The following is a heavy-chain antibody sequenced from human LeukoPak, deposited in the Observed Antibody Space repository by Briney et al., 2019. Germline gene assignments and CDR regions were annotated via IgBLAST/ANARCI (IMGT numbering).Heavy chain of an antibody. J-gene: IGHJ4*02. CDR3: ARGVGAQSANYFDY. V-gene: IGHV3-48*01. Sequence: GGSLRLSCAASGFTFSSYSMNWVRHAPGKGLEWVSYISSSSSTIYYADSVKGRFTISRDNAKNSLYLQMNSLRAEDTAVYYCARGVGAQSANYFDYWGQGTLVTVSS. CDR2: ISSSSSTI. CDR1: GFTFSSYS. D-gene: IGHD1-26*01.